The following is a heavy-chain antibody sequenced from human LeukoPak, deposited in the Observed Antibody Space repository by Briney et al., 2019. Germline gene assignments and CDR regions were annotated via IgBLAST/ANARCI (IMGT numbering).Heavy chain of an antibody. V-gene: IGHV3-23*01. CDR1: GFTFSSYA. CDR3: AKLGYCSGGSCYSSYYYGMDV. J-gene: IGHJ6*02. D-gene: IGHD2-15*01. CDR2: ISGSGGST. Sequence: GGSLRLSCAASGFTFSSYAMSWVRQAPGKGLEWVSTISGSGGSTYYADSVKGRFTISRDNSKNTLYLQMNSLRAEDAAVYYCAKLGYCSGGSCYSSYYYGMDVWGQGTTVTVSS.